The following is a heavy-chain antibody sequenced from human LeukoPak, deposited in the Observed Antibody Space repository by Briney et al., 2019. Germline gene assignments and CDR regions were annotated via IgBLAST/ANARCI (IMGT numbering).Heavy chain of an antibody. Sequence: SETLSLTCTDSWGFLSSYYWSWIRQPPGQGLEWIGYIYYSGSTNYNPSLKSRVTISVDTSKNQFSLRLYSVTVADTAVYYCARHFAYSSSSYFYYWGQGSLVTVSS. V-gene: IGHV4-59*08. CDR2: IYYSGST. CDR1: WGFLSSYY. D-gene: IGHD6-6*01. J-gene: IGHJ4*02. CDR3: ARHFAYSSSSYFYY.